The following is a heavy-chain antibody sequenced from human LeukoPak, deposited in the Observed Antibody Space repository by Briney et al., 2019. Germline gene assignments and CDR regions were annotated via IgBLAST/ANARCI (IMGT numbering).Heavy chain of an antibody. CDR2: MYHSGNT. CDR1: GGSISSSSYY. CDR3: ATQQCSGGSCYSRAIWFDP. Sequence: PSETLSLTCTVSGGSISSSSYYWGSIRQPPGKGLEWIASMYHSGNTYYNPSLGSRVTVSVDTSKNQFSLKLNSVTAADTAVYYCATQQCSGGSCYSRAIWFDPWGQGTLVTVSS. V-gene: IGHV4-39*01. D-gene: IGHD2-15*01. J-gene: IGHJ5*02.